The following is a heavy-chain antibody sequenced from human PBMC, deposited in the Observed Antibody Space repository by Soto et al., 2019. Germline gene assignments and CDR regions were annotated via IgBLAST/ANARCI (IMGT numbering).Heavy chain of an antibody. CDR2: IYYSSTT. J-gene: IGHJ5*02. CDR1: AGSLSSYY. CDR3: AIDREGSYFSQCSCHSGWFDP. V-gene: IGHV4-59*01. D-gene: IGHD2-15*01. Sequence: SETLSLTCSVSAGSLSSYYWSWIRQPPGKGLEWIGYIYYSSTTNYNPSLRSRVTISVDTPKNQFSLKLNSVTAADTAVYFCAIDREGSYFSQCSCHSGWFDPWGQGILVTVSS.